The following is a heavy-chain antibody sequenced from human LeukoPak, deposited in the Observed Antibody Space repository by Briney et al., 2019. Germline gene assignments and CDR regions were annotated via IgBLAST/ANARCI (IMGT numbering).Heavy chain of an antibody. J-gene: IGHJ4*02. CDR1: GLTFSSSW. V-gene: IGHV3-7*01. D-gene: IGHD2-15*01. CDR3: ARDLEVEGIGPTL. CDR2: INPEGSEK. Sequence: PGGSLRLSCAVSGLTFSSSWMDWVRQAPGKGLEWVASINPEGSEKYSADSVKGRFTISRDNAKNSLYLQMNSLRAEDTAVYYCARDLEVEGIGPTLWGQGTLVTVSS.